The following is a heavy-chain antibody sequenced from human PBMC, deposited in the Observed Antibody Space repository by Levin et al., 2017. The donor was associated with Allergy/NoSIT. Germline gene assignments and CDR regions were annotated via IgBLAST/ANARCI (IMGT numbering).Heavy chain of an antibody. J-gene: IGHJ5*02. CDR3: ATSGRHYCSNTSCDWLASWFDP. D-gene: IGHD2-2*01. CDR2: ITHSGST. V-gene: IGHV4-34*01. CDR1: GGSFRGYY. Sequence: SQTLSLTCAIYGGSFRGYYWSWIRQPPGKGLEWIGEITHSGSTNYNPSLKSRVTISIDTSKNQLSLKLRSVTAADTAVYYCATSGRHYCSNTSCDWLASWFDPWGQGALVTVSS.